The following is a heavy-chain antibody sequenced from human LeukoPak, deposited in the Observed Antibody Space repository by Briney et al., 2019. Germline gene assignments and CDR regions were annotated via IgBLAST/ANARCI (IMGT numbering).Heavy chain of an antibody. CDR3: ARTYYDYVWGSYRYWDWFDP. Sequence: PSETLSLTCTVSGGSISSYYWSWIRQPAGKGLEWIGRIYTSGSTNYNPSLKSRVTISVDTSKNQFSLKLSSVTAADTAVYYCARTYYDYVWGSYRYWDWFDPWGQGTLVTVSS. J-gene: IGHJ5*02. CDR1: GGSISSYY. V-gene: IGHV4-4*07. D-gene: IGHD3-16*02. CDR2: IYTSGST.